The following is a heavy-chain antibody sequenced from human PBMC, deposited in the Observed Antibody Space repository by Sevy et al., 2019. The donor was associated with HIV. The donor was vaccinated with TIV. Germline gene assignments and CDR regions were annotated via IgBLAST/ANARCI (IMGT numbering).Heavy chain of an antibody. CDR1: GFVFGSYA. CDR3: ARPRFLEWLSSAACDI. J-gene: IGHJ3*02. D-gene: IGHD3-3*01. Sequence: GGSLRLSCTASGFVFGSYAMHWVRQAPGKGLEWVAFIAYDGSDKNYADSVKGRFTLSRDNSKNTLYLQMNSLGAEDTAVYYCARPRFLEWLSSAACDIWGQGTMVTVSS. V-gene: IGHV3-30*04. CDR2: IAYDGSDK.